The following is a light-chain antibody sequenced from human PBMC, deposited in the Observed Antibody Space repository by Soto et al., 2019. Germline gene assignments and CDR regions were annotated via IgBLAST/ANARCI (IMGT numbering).Light chain of an antibody. CDR3: QQYAGSSST. J-gene: IGKJ2*01. CDR1: QSVSSNY. CDR2: GAS. Sequence: EIVLTQTTGTLSLSPGERATLSCRASQSVSSNYLVWYQQKPGQAPRPLIYGASTRATGIPDRFSGSGSGTDFTLTISRREPEDFAVYYCQQYAGSSSTFGQGTKL. V-gene: IGKV3-20*01.